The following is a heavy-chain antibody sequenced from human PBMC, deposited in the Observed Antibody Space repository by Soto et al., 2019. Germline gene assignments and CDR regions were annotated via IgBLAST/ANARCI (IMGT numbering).Heavy chain of an antibody. CDR2: ISVYNGNT. CDR1: GYTFTSYG. J-gene: IGHJ4*02. V-gene: IGHV1-18*01. Sequence: ASVKVSCKASGYTFTSYGISWVRQAPGQGLEWMGWISVYNGNTNYAKKLQGRVTMTTDTSTSTAYMELRSLRSDDSAVYFCARLEHNSGPHDYWGQGTLVTVSS. CDR3: ARLEHNSGPHDY. D-gene: IGHD1-1*01.